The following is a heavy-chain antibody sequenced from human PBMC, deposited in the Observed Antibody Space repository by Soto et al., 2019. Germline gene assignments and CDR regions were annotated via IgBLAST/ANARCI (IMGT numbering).Heavy chain of an antibody. CDR3: AKDLLRSGGSRDYYYYGMDV. V-gene: IGHV3-30*18. J-gene: IGHJ6*02. Sequence: PGGSLRLSCAASEFTFSSYGMHWVRQAPGKGLEWVAVISYDGSNKYYADSVKGRFTISRDNSKNTLYLQMNSLRAEDTAVYYCAKDLLRSGGSRDYYYYGMDVWGQGTTVTVSS. CDR1: EFTFSSYG. D-gene: IGHD1-26*01. CDR2: ISYDGSNK.